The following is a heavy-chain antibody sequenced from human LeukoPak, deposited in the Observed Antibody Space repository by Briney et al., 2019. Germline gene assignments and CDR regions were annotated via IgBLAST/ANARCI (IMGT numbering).Heavy chain of an antibody. CDR3: ARQGEGYYYYGMDV. J-gene: IGHJ6*02. V-gene: IGHV4-39*01. CDR1: GVSISSSSYY. CDR2: IHYSGST. D-gene: IGHD2-21*01. Sequence: SETLSLTCTVSGVSISSSSYYWGWIRQPPGKGLEWIGSIHYSGSTYYNPSLKSRVTISVDTSKNQFSLKLSSVTAADTAVYYCARQGEGYYYYGMDVWGQGTTVTVSS.